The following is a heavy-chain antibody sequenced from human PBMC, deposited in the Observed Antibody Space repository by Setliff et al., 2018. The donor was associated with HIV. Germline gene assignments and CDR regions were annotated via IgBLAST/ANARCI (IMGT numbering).Heavy chain of an antibody. CDR1: GYTFTNYF. V-gene: IGHV1-46*01. CDR3: ARGKQMSRRSDAFDI. J-gene: IGHJ3*02. CDR2: IDPSGGST. D-gene: IGHD6-6*01. Sequence: ASVKVSCKASGYTFTNYFMHWVRQAPGQGLEWMGIIDPSGGSTTYAQKFQGRLTMTRDTSTSTVYMELSSLRSEDTAVYYCARGKQMSRRSDAFDIWGQGTKVTVSS.